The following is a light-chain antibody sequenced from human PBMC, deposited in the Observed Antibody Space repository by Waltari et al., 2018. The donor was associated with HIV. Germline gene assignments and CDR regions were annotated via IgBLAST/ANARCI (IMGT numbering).Light chain of an antibody. J-gene: IGKJ4*01. Sequence: EIVLTQSPGTLSLSPGERATLSCRASQSITSSSLAWYQQKPGQAPRLLIYGASTRATGIADRFSGSGSGTDFTLTINRLEPEDFAVYYCQQYGSSPLTFAGGTKVEIK. CDR1: QSITSSS. V-gene: IGKV3-20*01. CDR2: GAS. CDR3: QQYGSSPLT.